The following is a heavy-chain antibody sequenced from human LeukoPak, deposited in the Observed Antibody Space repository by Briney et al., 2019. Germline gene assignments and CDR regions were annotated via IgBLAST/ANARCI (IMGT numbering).Heavy chain of an antibody. V-gene: IGHV1-24*01. J-gene: IGHJ4*02. CDR1: GYTLTELS. D-gene: IGHD3-16*02. Sequence: ASVKVSCQVSGYTLTELSMHWVRQAPGKGLEWMGGFDPEDGETIYAQKFQGRVTMTEDTSTDTAYMELSSLRSEDTAVYYCATAGVRTYYDYVWGSYRRDLDYWGQGTLVTVSS. CDR2: FDPEDGET. CDR3: ATAGVRTYYDYVWGSYRRDLDY.